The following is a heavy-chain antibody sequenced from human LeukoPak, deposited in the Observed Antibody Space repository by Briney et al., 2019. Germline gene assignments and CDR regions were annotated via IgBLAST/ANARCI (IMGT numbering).Heavy chain of an antibody. CDR1: GFTFDDYT. D-gene: IGHD3-3*01. CDR2: IKQDGSEK. V-gene: IGHV3-7*01. Sequence: PGGSLRLSCAASGFTFDDYTMHWVRQAPGKGLEWVANIKQDGSEKYYVDSVKGRFTISRDNAKNSLYLQMNSLRAEDTAVYYCARDAKTEWLFFYYYMDVWGKGTTVTVSS. J-gene: IGHJ6*03. CDR3: ARDAKTEWLFFYYYMDV.